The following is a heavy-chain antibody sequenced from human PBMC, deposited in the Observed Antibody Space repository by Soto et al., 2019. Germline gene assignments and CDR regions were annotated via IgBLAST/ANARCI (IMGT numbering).Heavy chain of an antibody. CDR1: EYTFTSYV. D-gene: IGHD4-4*01. CDR3: ARELQGLYYFDY. CDR2: INAGNGHT. J-gene: IGHJ4*02. V-gene: IGHV1-3*01. Sequence: EASVKVSCKASEYTFTSYVMHWVRQAPGQSLEWIGWINAGNGHTKYSQKFQDRVTITRDTSANTAYMELSRLRSEDTAVYYCARELQGLYYFDYWGQGALVTVSS.